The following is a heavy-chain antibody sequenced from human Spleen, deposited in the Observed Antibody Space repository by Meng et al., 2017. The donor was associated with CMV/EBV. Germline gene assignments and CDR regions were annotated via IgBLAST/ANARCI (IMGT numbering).Heavy chain of an antibody. V-gene: IGHV1-2*02. CDR2: INPNSGGT. CDR3: TRAGDCSNTSCYFSSDY. D-gene: IGHD2-2*01. J-gene: IGHJ4*02. CDR1: GYTFTGYY. Sequence: ASVKVSCKASGYTFTGYYMHWVRQAPGQGLEWMGWINPNSGGTNYAQNFQGRVTMTRDTSISTAYMDLSGLRSDDTAMYYCTRAGDCSNTSCYFSSDYWGQGTLVTVSS.